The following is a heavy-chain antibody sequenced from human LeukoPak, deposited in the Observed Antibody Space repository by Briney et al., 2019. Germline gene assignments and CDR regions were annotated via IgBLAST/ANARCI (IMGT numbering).Heavy chain of an antibody. CDR3: ASTPAGY. CDR2: ISSNGGST. J-gene: IGHJ4*02. D-gene: IGHD2-15*01. Sequence: GGSLRLSCAASGFTFSSYAMHWVRQAPGKGLEYVSAISSNGGSTYYANSVKGRFTISRDNSKNTLYLRMGSLRAEDMAVYYCASTPAGYWGQGTLVAVSS. CDR1: GFTFSSYA. V-gene: IGHV3-64*01.